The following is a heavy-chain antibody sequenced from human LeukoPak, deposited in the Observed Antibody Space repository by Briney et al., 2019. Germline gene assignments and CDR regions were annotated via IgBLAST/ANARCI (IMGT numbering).Heavy chain of an antibody. V-gene: IGHV3-21*01. CDR1: GFTFSSFS. D-gene: IGHD3-10*01. CDR2: ISSSGTYI. Sequence: GGSLRLSCAASGFTFSSFSMNWVRQAPGKGLEWVSSISSSGTYIYYADSLKGRFTISRDNAQNSLYLQMNSLRAEDTAVYYCARGSGVQVGSSLDYWGQGTRLTVSS. CDR3: ARGSGVQVGSSLDY. J-gene: IGHJ4*02.